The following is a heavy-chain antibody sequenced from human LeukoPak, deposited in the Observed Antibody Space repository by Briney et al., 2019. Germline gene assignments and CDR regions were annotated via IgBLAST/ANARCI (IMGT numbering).Heavy chain of an antibody. CDR1: GYRFTSYW. CDR3: ARHFRRYCSGGSCYWGVMDV. D-gene: IGHD2-15*01. V-gene: IGHV5-51*01. CDR2: IYPGDSDT. Sequence: GESLKISCKGSGYRFTSYWIGWVRQMPGKGLEWMGIIYPGDSDTRYSPSFQGQVTISADKSISTAYLQWSSLKASDTAMYYCARHFRRYCSGGSCYWGVMDVWGQGTTVTVSS. J-gene: IGHJ6*02.